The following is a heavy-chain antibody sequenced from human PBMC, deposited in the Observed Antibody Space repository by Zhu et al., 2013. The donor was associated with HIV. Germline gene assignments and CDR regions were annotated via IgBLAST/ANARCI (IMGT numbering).Heavy chain of an antibody. Sequence: QVQLVQSGAEVKKPGSSVKVSCKASGGTFSSYAISWVRQAPGQGLEWMGGIIPIFGTANYAQKFQGRVTITADESTSTAYMELSSLRSEDTAVYYCARAPDPNLRFLEWSTVYFDYWGQGTLVTVSS. D-gene: IGHD3-3*01. V-gene: IGHV1-69*01. CDR3: ARAPDPNLRFLEWSTVYFDY. CDR2: IIPIFGTA. J-gene: IGHJ4*02. CDR1: GGTFSSYA.